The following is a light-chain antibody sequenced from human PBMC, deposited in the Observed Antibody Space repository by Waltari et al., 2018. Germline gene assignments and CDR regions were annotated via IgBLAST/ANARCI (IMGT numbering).Light chain of an antibody. CDR1: QPVVGASYNKHY. V-gene: IGKV4-1*01. Sequence: EIVLTHSPDSLTMGLGARAALNGTSSQPVVGASYNKHYLAWYRQKAGQPPEDRIYWSSTRESGVPDGFSGGGSGTEFTLTISSLKPEDVGIYYCQQYLDIQWTFGQGTKVEIK. J-gene: IGKJ1*01. CDR3: QQYLDIQWT. CDR2: WSS.